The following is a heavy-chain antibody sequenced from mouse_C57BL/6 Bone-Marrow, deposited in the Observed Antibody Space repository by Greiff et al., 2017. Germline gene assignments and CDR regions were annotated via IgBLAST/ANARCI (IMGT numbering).Heavy chain of an antibody. CDR1: GYSITSGYY. Sequence: EVKLEESGPGLVKPSQSLSLTCSVTGYSITSGYYWNWIRQFPGNKLEWMGYISYDGSNNYNPSLKNRISITRDTSKNQFFLKLNSVTTEDTATYYCAREGPSTGTDWYFDVWGTGTTVTVSS. CDR3: AREGPSTGTDWYFDV. D-gene: IGHD4-1*01. CDR2: ISYDGSN. J-gene: IGHJ1*03. V-gene: IGHV3-6*01.